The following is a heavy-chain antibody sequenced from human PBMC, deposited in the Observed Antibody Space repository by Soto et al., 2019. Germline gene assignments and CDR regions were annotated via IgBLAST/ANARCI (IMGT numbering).Heavy chain of an antibody. J-gene: IGHJ4*02. CDR1: GGSISSGGYS. V-gene: IGHV4-30-2*01. D-gene: IGHD4-17*01. CDR3: AKWNNYGDYVSPPANFHY. Sequence: SETLSLTCAVSGGSISSGGYSWSWIRQPPGKGLEWIGYIYHSGSTYYNPSLKSRVTISVGRSKNQFSLKLSSVTADDTAVYYCAKWNNYGDYVSPPANFHYWGQGTLVTVSS. CDR2: IYHSGST.